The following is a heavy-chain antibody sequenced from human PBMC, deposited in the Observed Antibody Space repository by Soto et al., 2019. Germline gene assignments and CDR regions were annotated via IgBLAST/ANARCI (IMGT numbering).Heavy chain of an antibody. V-gene: IGHV3-33*01. CDR2: IWYDGSEK. Sequence: QVQLVECGGGVVQPGRSLRLSCAASEFTFSDYGMHWVRQAPGKGLEWVAVIWYDGSEKYYADSVKGRFTISRDNSKNTLYLQMNSLRAEDTAVYYCARQSLGNIRLRGLDYWGQGALVTVSS. CDR3: ARQSLGNIRLRGLDY. J-gene: IGHJ4*02. D-gene: IGHD1-1*01. CDR1: EFTFSDYG.